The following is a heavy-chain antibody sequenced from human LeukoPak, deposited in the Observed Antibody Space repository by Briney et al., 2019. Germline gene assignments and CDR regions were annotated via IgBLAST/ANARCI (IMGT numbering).Heavy chain of an antibody. Sequence: ASVTVSCKASGYTFTSYGISWVRQAPGQGLEWMGWISAYNGNTNYAQKFQGRVTMTTDTSTSTAYMELRSLRSDNTAVYYCARDSRYREGYWGQGNLVIVSS. CDR1: GYTFTSYG. CDR2: ISAYNGNT. D-gene: IGHD3-16*02. CDR3: ARDSRYREGY. V-gene: IGHV1-18*01. J-gene: IGHJ4*02.